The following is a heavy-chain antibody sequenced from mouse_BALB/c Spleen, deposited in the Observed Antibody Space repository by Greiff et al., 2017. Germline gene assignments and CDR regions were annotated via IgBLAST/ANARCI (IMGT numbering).Heavy chain of an antibody. CDR2: INPSSGYT. CDR1: GYTFTSYT. D-gene: IGHD1-1*01. Sequence: QVQLQQSAAELARPGASVKMSCKASGYTFTSYTMHWVKQRPGQGLEWIGYINPSSGYTEYNQKFKDKTTLTADKSSSTAYMQLSSLTSEDSAVYYCARDSVRYEAWFAYWGQGTLVTVSA. CDR3: ARDSVRYEAWFAY. V-gene: IGHV1-4*02. J-gene: IGHJ3*01.